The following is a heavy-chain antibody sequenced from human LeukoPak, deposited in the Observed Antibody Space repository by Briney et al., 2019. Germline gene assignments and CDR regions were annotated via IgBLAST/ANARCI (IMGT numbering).Heavy chain of an antibody. D-gene: IGHD1-26*01. Sequence: GGSLRLSCAASGFTFSNYAMRWVRQAPGKGLEWVSGISGSGDSTYYADSVKGRFTISRDNSKNTLYLQMNSLRAEDTAVYYCAKDGMVGATTGLYYFDYWGQGILVTVSS. CDR1: GFTFSNYA. CDR3: AKDGMVGATTGLYYFDY. V-gene: IGHV3-23*01. CDR2: ISGSGDST. J-gene: IGHJ4*02.